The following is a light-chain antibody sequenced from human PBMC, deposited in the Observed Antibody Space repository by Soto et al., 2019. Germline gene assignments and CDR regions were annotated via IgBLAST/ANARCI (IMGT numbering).Light chain of an antibody. J-gene: IGLJ1*01. CDR1: SSDVGGFNY. CDR3: SSYTSSSTYV. CDR2: EVS. Sequence: QSVLTQPASVSGSLGQSITISCTGTSSDVGGFNYVSWYQQHSGKAPKLMIYEVSNRPSGVSNRFSGSKSGNTASLTISGLQAEDEADYYCSSYTSSSTYVFGSGTKVTVL. V-gene: IGLV2-14*01.